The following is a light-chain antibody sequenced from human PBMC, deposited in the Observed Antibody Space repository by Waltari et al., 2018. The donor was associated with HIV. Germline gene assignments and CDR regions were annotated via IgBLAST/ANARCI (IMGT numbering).Light chain of an antibody. J-gene: IGLJ3*02. CDR1: SGSVSISPF. V-gene: IGLV8-61*01. Sequence: QTVVTQEPSFSVSPGGTVTLTCGLTSGSVSISPFPTRYQQTPGQPPRTLIYTTNYRSSGVPDRFSGSIVGGRAALTIAGAQADDEGDYYCLIRMGGGTVLFGGGTRLTVL. CDR3: LIRMGGGTVL. CDR2: TTN.